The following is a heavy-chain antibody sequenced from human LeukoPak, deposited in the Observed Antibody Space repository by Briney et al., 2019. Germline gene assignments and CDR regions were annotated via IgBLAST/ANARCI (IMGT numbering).Heavy chain of an antibody. CDR3: ARHLRWLSIHYFDY. CDR1: DGSFSGSY. J-gene: IGHJ4*02. CDR2: INHSGST. Sequence: PSETLSLTCAVYDGSFSGSYCTWIRQPPGKGLEWIGEINHSGSTNYNPSLKSRVTISVDTSKNQFSLKLSSVTAADTAVYYCARHLRWLSIHYFDYWGQGTLVTVSS. V-gene: IGHV4-34*01. D-gene: IGHD3-22*01.